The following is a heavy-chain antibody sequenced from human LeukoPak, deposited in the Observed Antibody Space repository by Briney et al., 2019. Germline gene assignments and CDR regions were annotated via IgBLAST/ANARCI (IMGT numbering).Heavy chain of an antibody. Sequence: SETLSLTCAVSGGSIGSSNWWSWVRQPPGQGLEWIGEIYHSGSTNYNPSLKSRVTISVDKSKNQFSLKLSSVTAADTAVYYCAARITIFGVVPYYFDYWGQGTLVTVSS. CDR2: IYHSGST. CDR1: GGSIGSSNW. V-gene: IGHV4-4*02. D-gene: IGHD3-3*01. CDR3: AARITIFGVVPYYFDY. J-gene: IGHJ4*02.